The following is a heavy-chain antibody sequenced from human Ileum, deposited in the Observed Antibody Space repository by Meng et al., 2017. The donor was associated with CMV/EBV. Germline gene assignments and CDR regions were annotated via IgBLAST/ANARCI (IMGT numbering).Heavy chain of an antibody. V-gene: IGHV3-74*01. CDR3: TRGQSGYGRFDS. CDR1: GFIFSSQW. D-gene: IGHD5-12*01. Sequence: SWEPSGFIFSSQWMHWVRQAPGKGLVWVSRINSDATSTSYADSVKGRFTITRDNAKDTLYLQMNSLRDEDMGVYYCTRGQSGYGRFDSWGQGTLVTVSS. CDR2: INSDATST. J-gene: IGHJ5*01.